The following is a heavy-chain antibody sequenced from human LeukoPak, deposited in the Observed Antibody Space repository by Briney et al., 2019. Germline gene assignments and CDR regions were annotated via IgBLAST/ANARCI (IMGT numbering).Heavy chain of an antibody. CDR1: GGSISSSSYY. CDR3: ARLNIAAAGKNDY. CDR2: IYYSGST. D-gene: IGHD6-13*01. J-gene: IGHJ4*02. Sequence: PSETLSLTYTVSGGSISSSSYYWGWIRQPPGKGLEWIGSIYYSGSTYYNPSLKSRVTISVDTSKNQFALKLSSVTAADTAVYYCARLNIAAAGKNDYWGQGTLVTVSS. V-gene: IGHV4-39*06.